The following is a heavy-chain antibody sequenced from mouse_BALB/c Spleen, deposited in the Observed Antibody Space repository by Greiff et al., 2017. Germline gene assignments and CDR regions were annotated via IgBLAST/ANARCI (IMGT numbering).Heavy chain of an antibody. Sequence: EVNVVESGGGLVQPGGSLRLSCATSGFTFTDYYMSWVRQPPGKALEWLGFIRNKANGYTTEYSASVKGRFTISRDNSQSILYLQMNTLRAEDSATYDCARWDYYAMDYWGQGTSVTVSS. CDR2: IRNKANGYTT. CDR1: GFTFTDYY. V-gene: IGHV7-3*02. CDR3: ARWDYYAMDY. J-gene: IGHJ4*01.